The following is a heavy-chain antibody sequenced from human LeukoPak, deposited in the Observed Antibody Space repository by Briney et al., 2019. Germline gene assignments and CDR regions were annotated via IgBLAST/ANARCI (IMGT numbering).Heavy chain of an antibody. D-gene: IGHD3-3*01. CDR1: GGSISSGGYS. CDR2: IYHSGST. Sequence: SETLSLTCAVSGGSISSGGYSWSWIRQPPGKGLEWIGYIYHSGSTYYNPSLKSRVTISVDRSKNQFSLKLSSVTAADTAVYYCARGHYDFWSGYAPTGWFDPCGQGTLVTVSS. CDR3: ARGHYDFWSGYAPTGWFDP. J-gene: IGHJ5*02. V-gene: IGHV4-30-2*01.